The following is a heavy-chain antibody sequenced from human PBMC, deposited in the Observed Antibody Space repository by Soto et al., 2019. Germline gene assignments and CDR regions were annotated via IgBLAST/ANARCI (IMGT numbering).Heavy chain of an antibody. CDR3: ARGFPYYDILTGYNYFDY. Sequence: PSETLSLTCTVSGGSISSYYWSWIRQPPGKGLEWIGYIYYSGSTNYNPSLKSRVTISVDTSKNQFSLKLSSVTADDTAVYYCARGFPYYDILTGYNYFDYWGQGTLVTVSS. V-gene: IGHV4-59*01. CDR2: IYYSGST. J-gene: IGHJ4*02. CDR1: GGSISSYY. D-gene: IGHD3-9*01.